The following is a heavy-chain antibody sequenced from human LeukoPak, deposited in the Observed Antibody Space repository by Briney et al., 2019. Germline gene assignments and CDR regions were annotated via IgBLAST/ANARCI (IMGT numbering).Heavy chain of an antibody. Sequence: GGSLRLSCAVSGFTVSNSYMSWVRQAPGKGLEWVSVIYSGGSTYYADSMRGRFTISRDDANNTLYLQLNRLTAEDTAIYYCARGPPLYGGYSDFWGQGTLVTVSS. D-gene: IGHD4/OR15-4a*01. V-gene: IGHV3-53*01. CDR2: IYSGGST. CDR1: GFTVSNSY. CDR3: ARGPPLYGGYSDF. J-gene: IGHJ4*02.